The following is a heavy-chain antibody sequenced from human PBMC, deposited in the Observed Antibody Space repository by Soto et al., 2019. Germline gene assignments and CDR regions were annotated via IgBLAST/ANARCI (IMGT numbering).Heavy chain of an antibody. CDR1: GGTLSLTS. V-gene: IGHV1-69*10. J-gene: IGHJ6*02. CDR2: IIPLLDRT. D-gene: IGHD4-17*01. CDR3: ARSGLRHLHNPYNYYGLDA. Sequence: GASVKVSCKAPGGTLSLTSITWVRQAPGQGLEWLGGIIPLLDRTNYADNFQGRVTITADKSTNTAYMELNSLRSDDTALYFCARSGLRHLHNPYNYYGLDAWGQGTSVTVSS.